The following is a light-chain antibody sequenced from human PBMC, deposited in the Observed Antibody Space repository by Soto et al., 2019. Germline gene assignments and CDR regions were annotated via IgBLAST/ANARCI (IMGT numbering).Light chain of an antibody. Sequence: VLTQPASVSGSLGQSITISCTGTSSDIGGYKYVSWYQQHPGKAPKLIIFEVSNRPSGVSDRFSGSNSGNTASLTIFGLQAEDEADYYCTSYSRYRVLVFGGGTKVTVL. J-gene: IGLJ3*02. V-gene: IGLV2-14*01. CDR1: SSDIGGYKY. CDR2: EVS. CDR3: TSYSRYRVLV.